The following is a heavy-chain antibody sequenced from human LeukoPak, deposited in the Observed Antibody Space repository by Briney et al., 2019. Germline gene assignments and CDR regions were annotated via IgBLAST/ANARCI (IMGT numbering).Heavy chain of an antibody. CDR1: GGSFSGYY. J-gene: IGHJ6*02. CDR2: INHSGST. V-gene: IGHV4-34*01. D-gene: IGHD2-2*01. Sequence: SETLSLTCAVYGGSFSGYYWSWIRQPPGKGLEWIGEINHSGSTNYNPSLKSRVTISVDTSRNQFSLKLSSVTAADTAVYYCARGDGCSSTSCYGDPYYGMDVWGQGTTVTVSS. CDR3: ARGDGCSSTSCYGDPYYGMDV.